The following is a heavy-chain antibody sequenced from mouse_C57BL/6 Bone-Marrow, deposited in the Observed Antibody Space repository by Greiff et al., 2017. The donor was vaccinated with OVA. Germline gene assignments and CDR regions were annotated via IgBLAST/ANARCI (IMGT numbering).Heavy chain of an antibody. CDR3: ARHRGLRRWYFDV. V-gene: IGHV5-15*01. CDR2: ISNLAYSI. Sequence: EVKVVESGGGLVQPGGSLKLSCAASGFTFSDYGMAWVRQAPRKGPEWVAFISNLAYSIYYADTVTGRFTISRENAKNTLYLEMSSLRSEDTAMYYCARHRGLRRWYFDVWGTGTTVTVSS. CDR1: GFTFSDYG. J-gene: IGHJ1*03. D-gene: IGHD2-4*01.